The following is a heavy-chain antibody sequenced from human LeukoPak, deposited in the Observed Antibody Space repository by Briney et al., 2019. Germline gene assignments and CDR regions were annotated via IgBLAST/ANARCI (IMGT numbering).Heavy chain of an antibody. CDR3: AKSYRGYGSGSYVDY. CDR1: GFIFSSYW. D-gene: IGHD3-10*01. J-gene: IGHJ4*02. Sequence: GGSLRLSCAASGFIFSSYWMHWVRHAPGKGLAWVSRINTDGSSTSYADSVKGRFTISRDNAKNTLYLQMNSLRAEDTAVYYCAKSYRGYGSGSYVDYWGQGTLVTVSS. V-gene: IGHV3-74*01. CDR2: INTDGSST.